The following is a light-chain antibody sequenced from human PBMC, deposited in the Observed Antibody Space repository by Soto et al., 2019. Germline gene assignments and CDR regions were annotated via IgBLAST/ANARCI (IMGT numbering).Light chain of an antibody. CDR3: HQSRNWWT. J-gene: IGKJ1*01. Sequence: EIVLTQSPATLSLSPGERATLSCRASQSVGNSLAWYQQKPGQAPRLLIFDASNSLTGIPARFSGSGSGTDFRLTISGLEPEDFGVYYCHQSRNWWTFGQGTKVEIK. CDR1: QSVGNS. CDR2: DAS. V-gene: IGKV3-11*01.